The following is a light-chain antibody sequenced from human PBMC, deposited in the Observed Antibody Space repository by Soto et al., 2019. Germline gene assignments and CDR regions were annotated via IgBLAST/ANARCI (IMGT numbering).Light chain of an antibody. CDR1: KGIGNY. CDR3: QIYDHAPLT. J-gene: IGKJ4*01. CDR2: AAS. V-gene: IGKV1-27*01. Sequence: DIQMTQSPSTLSVSVGDIATITCRASKGIGNYLAWYQQRTGKVPKLLIYAASTLQSGVPSRFSGSGSGPDFTLTICIRQPEDVATYYRQIYDHAPLTFGGGTKVEIK.